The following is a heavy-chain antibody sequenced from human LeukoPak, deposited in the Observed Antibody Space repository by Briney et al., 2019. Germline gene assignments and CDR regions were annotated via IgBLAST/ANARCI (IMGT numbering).Heavy chain of an antibody. CDR1: GFTFDDYA. CDR2: ISWNSGSI. CDR3: AKDIGAAASGALDI. J-gene: IGHJ3*02. V-gene: IGHV3-9*03. Sequence: GRSLRLSCAASGFTFDDYAPHWVRQAPGKGLEWVSGISWNSGSIGYADSVKGRFTISRDNAKNSLYLQMNSLRTDDMALYYCAKDIGAAASGALDIWGQGTMVTVSS. D-gene: IGHD2-2*01.